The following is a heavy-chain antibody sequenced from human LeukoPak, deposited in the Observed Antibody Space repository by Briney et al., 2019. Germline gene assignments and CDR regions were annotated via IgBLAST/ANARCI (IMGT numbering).Heavy chain of an antibody. J-gene: IGHJ4*02. CDR2: ISNSSPNI. CDR3: ARALHDSSGYYFDY. D-gene: IGHD3-22*01. V-gene: IGHV3-21*01. Sequence: GGSLRLSCAASGFTFISYSMNWVRQAPGKGLEWVSSISNSSPNIYYADSVKGRFTISRDSAKDSLFLHMNSLRAEDTDVYYCARALHDSSGYYFDYWGQGTLVTVSS. CDR1: GFTFISYS.